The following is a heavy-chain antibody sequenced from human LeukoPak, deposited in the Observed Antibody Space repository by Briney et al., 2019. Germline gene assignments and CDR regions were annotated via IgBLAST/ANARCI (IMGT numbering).Heavy chain of an antibody. D-gene: IGHD5-18*01. J-gene: IGHJ4*02. Sequence: GASVKLSCKASGYTFTGYYMHWVRQAPGQGLEWMGWINPNSGGTNYAQKFQGRVTMTRDTSISTAYMELSRLRADDTAVYYCARGLYSYGHFDYWGEGTLVSVSS. CDR3: ARGLYSYGHFDY. CDR2: INPNSGGT. V-gene: IGHV1-2*02. CDR1: GYTFTGYY.